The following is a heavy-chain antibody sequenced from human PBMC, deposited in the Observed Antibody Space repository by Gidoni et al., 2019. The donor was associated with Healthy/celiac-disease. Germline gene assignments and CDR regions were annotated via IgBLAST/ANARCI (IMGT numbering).Heavy chain of an antibody. CDR1: GLTFSSYA. Sequence: EVQLVESGGGWVQHGGSLRLSCAASGLTFSSYAMHWVRQAPGKGLEYVSAISSNGGSTYYANAVKGRFTISRDNSKNTLYLQMGSLRAEDMAVYYCARVSTKSSEGRFYDYWGQGTLVTVSS. CDR2: ISSNGGST. CDR3: ARVSTKSSEGRFYDY. J-gene: IGHJ4*02. D-gene: IGHD3-22*01. V-gene: IGHV3-64*01.